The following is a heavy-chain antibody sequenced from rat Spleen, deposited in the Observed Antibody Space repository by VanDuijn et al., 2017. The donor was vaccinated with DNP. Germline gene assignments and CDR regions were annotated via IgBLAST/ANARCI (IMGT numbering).Heavy chain of an antibody. CDR3: AKDIGDYGYNPFDH. CDR1: GFTFSDYG. J-gene: IGHJ2*01. Sequence: EVQLVESGGGLVQPGRSMKLSCTASGFTFSDYGMAWVLQAPTKGLEWVASITYDGGNAYYRDSVKGRFTISRDNAQNTLYLQMKSLRSEDTATYYCAKDIGDYGYNPFDHWRQGVMVTVSS. D-gene: IGHD1-9*01. CDR2: ITYDGGNA. V-gene: IGHV5-20*01.